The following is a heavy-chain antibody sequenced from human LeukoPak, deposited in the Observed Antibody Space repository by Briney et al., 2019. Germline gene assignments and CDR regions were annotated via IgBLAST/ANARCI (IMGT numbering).Heavy chain of an antibody. CDR1: GYIFKNYA. CDR3: VTLGWFGEAYGMDV. V-gene: IGHV1-18*01. D-gene: IGHD3-10*01. CDR2: ISTYNGDT. J-gene: IGHJ6*02. Sequence: ASVKVSCKASGYIFKNYAISWVRQAPGQGLEWMGWISTYNGDTNYAQKFQGRVTMTEDTSTDTAYMELSSLRSEDTAVYYCVTLGWFGEAYGMDVWGQGTTVTVSS.